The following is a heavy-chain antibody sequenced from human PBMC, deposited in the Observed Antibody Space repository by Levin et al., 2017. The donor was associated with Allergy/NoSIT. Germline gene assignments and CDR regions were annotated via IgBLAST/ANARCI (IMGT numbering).Heavy chain of an antibody. Sequence: GGSLRLSCAASGFTFSSYGMHWVRQAPGKGLEWVAVIWYDGSNKYYADSVKGRFTISRDNSKNTLYLQMNSLRAEDTAVYYCARVEDYDILTGYRNRMGDYGMDGWGQGTTVTVSS. CDR1: GFTFSSYG. CDR3: ARVEDYDILTGYRNRMGDYGMDG. J-gene: IGHJ6*02. D-gene: IGHD3-9*01. V-gene: IGHV3-33*01. CDR2: IWYDGSNK.